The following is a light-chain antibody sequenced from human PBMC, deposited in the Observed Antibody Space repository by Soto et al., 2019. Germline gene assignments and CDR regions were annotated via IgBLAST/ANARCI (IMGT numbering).Light chain of an antibody. J-gene: IGLJ3*02. V-gene: IGLV2-23*01. CDR3: CSYAGRSTWV. CDR2: ADT. Sequence: QSALTQPASVSGSPGQSITISCTGASSDIGSYNFVSWYQQHPGKAPKLMIYADTKRPSGVYNRFSGAKSGNTASLTISGLQAEDESDYYCCSYAGRSTWVFGGGTKLTVL. CDR1: SSDIGSYNF.